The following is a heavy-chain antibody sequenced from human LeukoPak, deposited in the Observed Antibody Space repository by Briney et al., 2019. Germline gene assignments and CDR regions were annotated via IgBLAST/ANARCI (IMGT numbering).Heavy chain of an antibody. Sequence: GASVKVSCKASGYTFTSYDINWVRQATGQGLEWMGWMNPNSGNTGYAQKFQGRVTMTRNTSISTAYMELSSLRSEDTAVYYCARDRALEYWFDPWGQGTLVAVSS. CDR2: MNPNSGNT. J-gene: IGHJ5*02. V-gene: IGHV1-8*01. CDR1: GYTFTSYD. CDR3: ARDRALEYWFDP.